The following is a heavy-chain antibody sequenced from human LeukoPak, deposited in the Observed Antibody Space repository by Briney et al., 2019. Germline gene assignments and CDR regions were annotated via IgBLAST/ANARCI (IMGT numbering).Heavy chain of an antibody. D-gene: IGHD2-15*01. J-gene: IGHJ4*02. CDR1: GFTFNIYA. V-gene: IGHV3-74*01. CDR3: ARVDCSGGSCYFDY. CDR2: INSDGSST. Sequence: GGSLRLSCAAPGFTFNIYAMSWVRQTPGKGLVWVSRINSDGSSTRYADSVKGRFTISRDNAKNTLDLQMSSLRAEDTAVYYCARVDCSGGSCYFDYWGQGTLVTVSS.